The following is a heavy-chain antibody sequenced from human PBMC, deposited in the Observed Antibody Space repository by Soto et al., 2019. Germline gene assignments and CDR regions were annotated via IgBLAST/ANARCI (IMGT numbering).Heavy chain of an antibody. D-gene: IGHD6-6*01. CDR2: IDPSDSYT. V-gene: IGHV5-10-1*01. CDR1: GYSFTSYW. J-gene: IGHJ6*02. CDR3: ARHTYSSSPPHYYGMDV. Sequence: GESLKISCTGSGYSFTSYWISWVRQMPGKGLEWMGRIDPSDSYTNYSPSFQVHVTISADKSISTAYPQWSSLKASDTAMYYCARHTYSSSPPHYYGMDVWGQGTTVTVSS.